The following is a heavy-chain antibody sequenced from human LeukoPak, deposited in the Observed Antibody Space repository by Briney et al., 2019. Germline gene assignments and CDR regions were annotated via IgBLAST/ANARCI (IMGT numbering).Heavy chain of an antibody. Sequence: GGSLRLSCAASGFTFSSYAMHWVRQAPGKGLEWVAVISYDGSNKYYADSVKGRFTISRDNSKNTLYMQMNSLRAEDTAVYYCARGPGTDIVVVVAATGDDAFDIWGQGTMVTVSS. D-gene: IGHD2-15*01. CDR1: GFTFSSYA. V-gene: IGHV3-30-3*01. CDR2: ISYDGSNK. CDR3: ARGPGTDIVVVVAATGDDAFDI. J-gene: IGHJ3*02.